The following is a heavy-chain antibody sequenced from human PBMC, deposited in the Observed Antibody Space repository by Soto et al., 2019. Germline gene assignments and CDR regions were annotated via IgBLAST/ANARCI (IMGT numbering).Heavy chain of an antibody. Sequence: ASVKVSCKASGFSFTGHYKHWLRQAPGQGLEWMGGNNAHSGGTEYAQKFQGRVTFTRDTSIATAYLTLTSLTSDATALYYCAKDLTRQLAYWLDPWGQGTQVTVSS. CDR1: GFSFTGHY. CDR2: NNAHSGGT. CDR3: AKDLTRQLAYWLDP. J-gene: IGHJ5*02. D-gene: IGHD6-6*01. V-gene: IGHV1-2*02.